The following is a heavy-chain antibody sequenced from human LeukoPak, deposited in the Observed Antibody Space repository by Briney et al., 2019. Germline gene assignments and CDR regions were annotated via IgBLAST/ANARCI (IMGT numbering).Heavy chain of an antibody. V-gene: IGHV3-23*01. J-gene: IGHJ5*02. Sequence: GGSLRLSCVASGFTFSDYDMNWVRQAPMKGLEWVSAIRGNADTTYYADSMKGRFAISRDNSKNTLYLQMNSLRAEDTAVYYCAKVWSKYYDSGDTDAWGQGTLVTVSS. CDR1: GFTFSDYD. D-gene: IGHD3-22*01. CDR2: IRGNADTT. CDR3: AKVWSKYYDSGDTDA.